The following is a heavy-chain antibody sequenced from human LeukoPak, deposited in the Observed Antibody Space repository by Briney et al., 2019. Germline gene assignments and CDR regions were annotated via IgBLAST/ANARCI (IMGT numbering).Heavy chain of an antibody. V-gene: IGHV3-64D*09. CDR2: ISSHGDST. CDR3: VTLDGNYYYHR. J-gene: IGHJ4*02. Sequence: PGGSLRLSCSASGFTFSTYAMHWVRQAPGKGLEYVSAISSHGDSTYYADSVKGRFTISRDISKNTLFLQMSSLRTEDTAVYYCVTLDGNYYYHRWGQGTLVTVSS. CDR1: GFTFSTYA. D-gene: IGHD3-22*01.